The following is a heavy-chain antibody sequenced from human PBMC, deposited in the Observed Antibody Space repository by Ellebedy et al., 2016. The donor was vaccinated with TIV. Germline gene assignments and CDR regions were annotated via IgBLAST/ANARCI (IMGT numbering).Heavy chain of an antibody. CDR2: INPKSGVT. CDR3: ARASYYGSGVSYYGMDV. V-gene: IGHV1-2*02. J-gene: IGHJ6*02. Sequence: AASVKVSCKASGYTFTGYYMHWVRQAPGQGLEWMGWINPKSGVTNYAQKFQGRVTMTRDTSISTAYMELSRLRSDDTAVYYCARASYYGSGVSYYGMDVWGQGTTVTVSS. CDR1: GYTFTGYY. D-gene: IGHD3-10*01.